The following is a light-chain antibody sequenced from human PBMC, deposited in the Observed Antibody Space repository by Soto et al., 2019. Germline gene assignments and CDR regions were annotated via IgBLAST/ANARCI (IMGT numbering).Light chain of an antibody. Sequence: EIVLTQSPGTLSLSPGERATLSCRASQSVSSNYLAWYRQRPGQAPRLLIYGASSRATGIPDRFSGSGSGTDFTLTISRLEPEDFAVYYCQQYDSSPLTFGQGTRLEMK. CDR2: GAS. CDR3: QQYDSSPLT. J-gene: IGKJ5*01. V-gene: IGKV3-20*01. CDR1: QSVSSNY.